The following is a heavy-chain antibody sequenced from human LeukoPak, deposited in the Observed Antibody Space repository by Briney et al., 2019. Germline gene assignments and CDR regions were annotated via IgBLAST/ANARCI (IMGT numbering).Heavy chain of an antibody. J-gene: IGHJ3*02. CDR1: GFIVSSNY. CDR2: IYSGGST. CDR3: ARVSPLRQQLVFVDAFDI. Sequence: GGSLRLSCAASGFIVSSNYMSWVRQAPGKGLEWVSVIYSGGSTYYADSVKGRFTISRDNSKNTLYLQMNSLRAEDTAVYYCARVSPLRQQLVFVDAFDIWGQGTMVTVSS. V-gene: IGHV3-66*01. D-gene: IGHD6-13*01.